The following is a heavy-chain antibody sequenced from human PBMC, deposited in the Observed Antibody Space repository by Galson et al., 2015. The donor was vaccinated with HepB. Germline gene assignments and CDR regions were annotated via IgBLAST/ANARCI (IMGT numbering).Heavy chain of an antibody. Sequence: SLRLSCAASGFTFSSYSMNWVRQAPGKGLEWVSSISSSSSYIYYADSVKGRFTISRDDAKNSLYLQMNSLRAEDTAVYYCAREGRYSSSSAGPRFDYWGQGTLVTVSS. V-gene: IGHV3-21*01. CDR2: ISSSSSYI. D-gene: IGHD6-13*01. J-gene: IGHJ4*02. CDR3: AREGRYSSSSAGPRFDY. CDR1: GFTFSSYS.